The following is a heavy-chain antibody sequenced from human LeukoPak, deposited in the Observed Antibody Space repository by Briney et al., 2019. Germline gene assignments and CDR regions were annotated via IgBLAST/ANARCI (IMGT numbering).Heavy chain of an antibody. CDR2: INHSGST. V-gene: IGHV4-34*01. Sequence: SETLSLTCAVYGGSFSGYYWSWIRQPPGKGLEWIGEINHSGSTNYNPSLKSRVTMSVDTSKNQFSLKVSSVTAADAAVYYCARDRGELYDYWGQGTLVTVSS. CDR1: GGSFSGYY. CDR3: ARDRGELYDY. J-gene: IGHJ4*02. D-gene: IGHD3-10*01.